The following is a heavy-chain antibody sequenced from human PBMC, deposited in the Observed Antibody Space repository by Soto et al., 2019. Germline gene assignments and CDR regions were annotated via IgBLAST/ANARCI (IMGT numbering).Heavy chain of an antibody. CDR3: ACWWDNENIGCYNRY. V-gene: IGHV4-31*03. Sequence: PSETLSLTCTVSGGSISSGGYYWSLIRQDPGKGLEWIGYIYYSGSTYYNPSLKSRVTISVDTSKIQLSLNMSSVTAAHTAVYYCACWWDNENIGCYNRYWGQGTLGTV. D-gene: IGHD2-2*02. CDR1: GGSISSGGYY. J-gene: IGHJ4*01. CDR2: IYYSGST.